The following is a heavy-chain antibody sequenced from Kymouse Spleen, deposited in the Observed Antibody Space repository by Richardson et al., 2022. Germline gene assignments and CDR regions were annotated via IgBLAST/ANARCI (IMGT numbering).Heavy chain of an antibody. CDR2: IWYDGSNK. D-gene: IGHD3-3*01. CDR1: GFTFSSYG. J-gene: IGHJ4*02. CDR3: ARGSITIFGVVIIHDYFDY. V-gene: IGHV3-33*01. Sequence: QVQLVESGGGVVQPGRSLRLSCAASGFTFSSYGMHWVRQAPGKGLEWVAVIWYDGSNKYYADSVKGRFTISRDNSKNTLYLQMNSLRAEDTAVYYCARGSITIFGVVIIHDYFDYWGQGTLVTVSS.